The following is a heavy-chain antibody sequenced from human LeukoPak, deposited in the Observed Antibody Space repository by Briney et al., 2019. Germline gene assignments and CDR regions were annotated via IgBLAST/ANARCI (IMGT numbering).Heavy chain of an antibody. CDR2: IYHSGST. CDR1: GGSFSGYY. CDR3: ARVPDTAMVTGGYLFDY. V-gene: IGHV4-34*01. D-gene: IGHD5-18*01. Sequence: SETLSLTCAVYGGSFSGYYWSWIRQPPGKGLEWIGSIYHSGSTYYNPSLKSRVTISVDTSKNQFSLKLSSVTAADTAVYYCARVPDTAMVTGGYLFDYWGQGTLVTVSS. J-gene: IGHJ4*02.